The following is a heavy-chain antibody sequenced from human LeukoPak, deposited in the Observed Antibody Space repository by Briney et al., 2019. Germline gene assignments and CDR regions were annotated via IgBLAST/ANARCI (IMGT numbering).Heavy chain of an antibody. J-gene: IGHJ4*02. CDR2: ISSSSSTI. CDR3: AKDQDYYDSSGYYY. V-gene: IGHV3-48*01. D-gene: IGHD3-22*01. Sequence: GGSLRLSCAASGFTFSSYSMNWVRQAPGKGLEWVSYISSSSSTIYYADSVKGRFTISRDNAKNSLYLQMNSLRAEDTAVYYCAKDQDYYDSSGYYYWGQGTLVTVSS. CDR1: GFTFSSYS.